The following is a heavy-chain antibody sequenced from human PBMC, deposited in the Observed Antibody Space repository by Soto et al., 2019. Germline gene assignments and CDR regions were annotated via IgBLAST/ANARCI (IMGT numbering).Heavy chain of an antibody. CDR1: GGTFSSYA. J-gene: IGHJ4*02. CDR2: IIPIFGTA. Sequence: GASVKVSCKASGGTFSSYAISWVRQAPGQGLEWMGGIIPIFGTANYAQKFQGRVTITADESTSTAYMELSSLRSEDTAVYYCARHYGDYGTPFDYWGQGTLVTVSS. CDR3: ARHYGDYGTPFDY. V-gene: IGHV1-69*13. D-gene: IGHD4-17*01.